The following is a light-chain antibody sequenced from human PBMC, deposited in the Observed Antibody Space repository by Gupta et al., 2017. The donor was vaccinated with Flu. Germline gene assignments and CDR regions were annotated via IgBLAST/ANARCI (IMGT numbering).Light chain of an antibody. V-gene: IGKV4-1*01. CDR2: WAS. CDR3: QQYYSTPFT. Sequence: DIVMTQSPDSLPVSLGERATINCKSSQSVLYSSNNKNYLAWYQQRPGQPPKLLLYWASTRESGVPDRFSGSGSGSDFTLTISSLQAEDVAVYYCQQYYSTPFTLGTETKVD. CDR1: QSVLYSSNNKNY. J-gene: IGKJ3*01.